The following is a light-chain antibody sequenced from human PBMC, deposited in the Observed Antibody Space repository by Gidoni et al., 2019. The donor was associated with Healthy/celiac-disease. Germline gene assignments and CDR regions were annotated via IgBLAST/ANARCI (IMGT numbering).Light chain of an antibody. CDR2: QDS. CDR3: QAWDSSTVV. J-gene: IGLJ2*01. Sequence: ELTQPPSVSVSPGQTASITCSGDKLGDKYACWYQQKPGQSPVLVIYQDSKRPSGIPERFSGSNSGNTATLTISGTQAMDEADYYCQAWDSSTVVFGGGTKLTV. CDR1: KLGDKY. V-gene: IGLV3-1*01.